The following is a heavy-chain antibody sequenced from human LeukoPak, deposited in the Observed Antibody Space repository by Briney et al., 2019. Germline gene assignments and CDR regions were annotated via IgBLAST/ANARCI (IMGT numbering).Heavy chain of an antibody. CDR3: AKDVGYFDY. CDR2: ISYDGSNK. J-gene: IGHJ4*02. Sequence: GGSLRLSCAASGFTFSSYGMHWVRQAPGKGLEWVAVISYDGSNKYYADSVKGRFTISRDNSKNTLYLQMNSLRAEDTAVYYCAKDVGYFDYWGQGTLVTDSS. CDR1: GFTFSSYG. V-gene: IGHV3-30*18.